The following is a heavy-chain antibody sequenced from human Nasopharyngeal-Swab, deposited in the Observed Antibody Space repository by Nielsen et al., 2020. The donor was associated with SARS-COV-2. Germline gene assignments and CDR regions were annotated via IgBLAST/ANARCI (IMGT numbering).Heavy chain of an antibody. CDR2: IIPILGIA. V-gene: IGHV1-69*04. CDR1: GGTFSSYA. Sequence: SVKVSCKASGGTFSSYAISWVRQAPGQGLEWMGRIIPILGIANYAQKFQGRVTITADKSTGTAYMELSSLRSEDTAVYYCAVALYDYYYYGMDVWGQGTTVTVSS. D-gene: IGHD2-15*01. CDR3: AVALYDYYYYGMDV. J-gene: IGHJ6*02.